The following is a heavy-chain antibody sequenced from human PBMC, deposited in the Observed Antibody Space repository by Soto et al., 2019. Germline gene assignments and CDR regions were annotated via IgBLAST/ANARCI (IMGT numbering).Heavy chain of an antibody. Sequence: SETLSLTCAVYGGSFSGYYWSWIRQPPGKGLEWIGEINHSGSTNYNPSLKSRVTISVDTSKNQFSLKLSSVTAADTAVYYCGRMVRGKRIDYWGQGTLVTVSS. D-gene: IGHD3-10*01. V-gene: IGHV4-34*01. CDR3: GRMVRGKRIDY. CDR2: INHSGST. CDR1: GGSFSGYY. J-gene: IGHJ4*02.